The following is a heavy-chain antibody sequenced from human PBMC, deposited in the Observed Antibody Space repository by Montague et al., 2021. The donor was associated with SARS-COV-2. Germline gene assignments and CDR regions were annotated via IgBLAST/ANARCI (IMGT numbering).Heavy chain of an antibody. CDR2: VYFSGTT. V-gene: IGHV4-30-4*01. D-gene: IGHD3-10*01. CDR3: VRAADNYYPSGPLVGFDL. CDR1: GGSIKTTEYY. J-gene: IGHJ4*02. Sequence: SETLSPTCNVSGGSIKTTEYYWGWIRQSPGKGLEWIGYVYFSGTTYFNPSLETRTTISIDTSKSQFSLKLRSVTAADTAVYFCVRAADNYYPSGPLVGFDLWGQGTLVTVSS.